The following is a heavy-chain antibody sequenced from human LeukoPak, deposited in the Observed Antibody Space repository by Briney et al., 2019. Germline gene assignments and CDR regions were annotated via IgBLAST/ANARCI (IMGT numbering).Heavy chain of an antibody. Sequence: GGSLRLSCTASGFTFGDYAMSWFRQAPGKGLEWVGFIRSKAYVGTTEYAASVKGRFTISRDDSKSIAYLQMNSLKTEDTAVYYCTSFLWFGELFPPFDYWGQGTLVTVSS. D-gene: IGHD3-10*01. J-gene: IGHJ4*02. CDR1: GFTFGDYA. V-gene: IGHV3-49*03. CDR2: IRSKAYVGTT. CDR3: TSFLWFGELFPPFDY.